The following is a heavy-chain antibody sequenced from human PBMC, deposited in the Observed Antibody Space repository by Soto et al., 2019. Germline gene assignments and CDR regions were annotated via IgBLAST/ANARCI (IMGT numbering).Heavy chain of an antibody. J-gene: IGHJ6*02. CDR2: TYYRSKWYT. CDR1: GDNVSTNSAA. V-gene: IGHV6-1*01. CDR3: ARDWGYCSGDSWYTSTVGYYYYGMDV. Sequence: SQTLSLTCAISGDNVSTNSAAWSWIRQSPSRGLEWLGRTYYRSKWYTDYAVSVKTRISINPDTSKNLFSLHLTSVTPEDTAVYYCARDWGYCSGDSWYTSTVGYYYYGMDVWGQGTTVTVSS. D-gene: IGHD2-15*01.